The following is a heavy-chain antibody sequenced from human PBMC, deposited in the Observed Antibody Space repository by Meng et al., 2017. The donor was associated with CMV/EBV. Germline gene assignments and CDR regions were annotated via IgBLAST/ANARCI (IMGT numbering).Heavy chain of an antibody. D-gene: IGHD3-10*01. CDR1: GFTFSNAW. Sequence: GSLRLSCAASGFTFSNAWMSWVRQAPGKGLEWISVIYNDDSTHYVDSVKGRFTISRDDSKNTLYLQMNSLRAEDTAVYYCSYRYYLDYWGQGTMVTVSS. J-gene: IGHJ4*02. CDR3: SYRYYLDY. CDR2: IYNDDST. V-gene: IGHV3-53*01.